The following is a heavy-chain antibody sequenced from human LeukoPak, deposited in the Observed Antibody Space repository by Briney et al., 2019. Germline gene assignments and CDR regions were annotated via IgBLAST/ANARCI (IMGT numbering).Heavy chain of an antibody. Sequence: SQTLSLTCPLSAGSTSSYYSTWIRQPAGKGLEWIGRIYTSGSTNYNPSLKSRVTISVDTSKNLLSLKLSSVTAADTAVYYCARDSGSFLRSSWFDPWGQGTLVTVSS. V-gene: IGHV4-4*07. CDR3: ARDSGSFLRSSWFDP. D-gene: IGHD1-26*01. J-gene: IGHJ5*02. CDR1: AGSTSSYY. CDR2: IYTSGST.